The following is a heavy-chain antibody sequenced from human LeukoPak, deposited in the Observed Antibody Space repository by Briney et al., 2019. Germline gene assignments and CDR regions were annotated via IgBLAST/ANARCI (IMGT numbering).Heavy chain of an antibody. CDR2: IYYSGTT. Sequence: SETLSLTCIVSGGSISNYYWSWIRQPPGKALEWIGYIYYSGTTNYNPSLKSRLTISVDTSKKQFSLKLTSVTAADTAVYYCARGLPGYWGQGTLVTVSS. V-gene: IGHV4-59*12. CDR1: GGSISNYY. D-gene: IGHD2-2*01. J-gene: IGHJ4*02. CDR3: ARGLPGY.